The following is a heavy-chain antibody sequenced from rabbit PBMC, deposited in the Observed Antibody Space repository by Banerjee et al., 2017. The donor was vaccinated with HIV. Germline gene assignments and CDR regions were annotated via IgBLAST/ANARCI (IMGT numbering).Heavy chain of an antibody. Sequence: QSLEESGGDLVKPEGSLTLTCKASGFDFSSYYYMCWVRQAPGKGLEWIACIYGGSSAITYYANWAKGRFTISKTSSTTVTLQMTSLTAADTATYFCARDWAGSGGGRITFDLWGPGTLVTVS. V-gene: IGHV1S40*01. CDR1: GFDFSSYYY. CDR2: IYGGSSAIT. CDR3: ARDWAGSGGGRITFDL. J-gene: IGHJ4*01. D-gene: IGHD4-2*01.